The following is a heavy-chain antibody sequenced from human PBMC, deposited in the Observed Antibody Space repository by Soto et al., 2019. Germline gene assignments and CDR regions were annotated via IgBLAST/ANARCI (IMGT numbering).Heavy chain of an antibody. V-gene: IGHV4-31*03. CDR3: ARDDRYDILTGLSVGMDV. J-gene: IGHJ6*02. Sequence: SETLSLTCTVSGGSISSGGYYWSWIRQHPGKGLEWIGYIYYSGSTYYNPSLKSRVTISVDTSKNQFSLKLSSVTAADTAVYYSARDDRYDILTGLSVGMDVWGQGTTVTVSS. CDR1: GGSISSGGYY. D-gene: IGHD3-9*01. CDR2: IYYSGST.